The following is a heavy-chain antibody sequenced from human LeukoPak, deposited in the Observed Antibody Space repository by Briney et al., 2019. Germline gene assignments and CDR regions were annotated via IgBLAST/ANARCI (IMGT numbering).Heavy chain of an antibody. CDR3: ARGGSGYYYFDY. D-gene: IGHD3-22*01. J-gene: IGHJ4*02. V-gene: IGHV1-46*01. CDR2: FIPSGGST. CDR1: GYTFTSYY. Sequence: ASVKFSCKAAGYTFTSYYMHWVRQAPGQGLEWMGTFIPSGGSTSYAQKFQGRVTMTRDTSTSTVYMELSSLRSEDTAVYYCARGGSGYYYFDYWGQGTLVTVSS.